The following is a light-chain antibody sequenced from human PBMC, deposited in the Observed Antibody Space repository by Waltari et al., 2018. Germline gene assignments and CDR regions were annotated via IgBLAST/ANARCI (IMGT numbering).Light chain of an antibody. CDR1: SGHSSNI. CDR3: QTGGHGTWV. J-gene: IGLJ3*02. Sequence: QLVLTQSPSASASLGASVKLTCTLSSGHSSNIVAWHQQQPEKGPRFLMKVNSDGSHSKGDEIPCRFSGSRSEAERYLTISTVQSEDEAVYYCQTGGHGTWVFGGGTKLTVL. CDR2: VNSDGSH. V-gene: IGLV4-69*02.